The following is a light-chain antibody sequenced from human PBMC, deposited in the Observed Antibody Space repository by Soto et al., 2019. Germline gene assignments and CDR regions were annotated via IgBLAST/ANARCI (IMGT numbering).Light chain of an antibody. CDR3: QQYNSYPWT. Sequence: DIQMTQSPSPLSASVGDRVTITCRASQSISSWLAWYQQKPGKAPKLLIYKASSLESGVPSRFSGSGSGTECTLTISSLQPDDVATYYCQQYNSYPWTLGQGTKVDIK. J-gene: IGKJ1*01. CDR2: KAS. CDR1: QSISSW. V-gene: IGKV1-5*03.